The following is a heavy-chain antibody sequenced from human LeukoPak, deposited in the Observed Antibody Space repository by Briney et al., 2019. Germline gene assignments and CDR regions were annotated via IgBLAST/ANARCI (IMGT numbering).Heavy chain of an antibody. V-gene: IGHV3-15*07. D-gene: IGHD3-3*01. Sequence: PGGSLRLSCAASGFTFSNAWMNWVRQAPGKGLEWVGRIKSKTDGGTTDYAAPVKGRFTISRDDSKNTLYLQMNSLKTEDTAVYYCTTDRPRITIFGVVTTKYYYGMDVWGQGTTVTVSS. J-gene: IGHJ6*02. CDR2: IKSKTDGGTT. CDR3: TTDRPRITIFGVVTTKYYYGMDV. CDR1: GFTFSNAW.